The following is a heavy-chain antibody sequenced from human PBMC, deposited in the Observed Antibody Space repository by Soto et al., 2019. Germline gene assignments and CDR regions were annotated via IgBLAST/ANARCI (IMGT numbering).Heavy chain of an antibody. Sequence: ASVKVACKASGYTFTTYAMHWVRQASGQRLEWLGWINVGNGDTRYSQNFQGRVTFISDTSANTVSMLLSSLRSEDTAIYYCVGGFCSGGSCLNWIDPWGQGTLVTVSS. CDR2: INVGNGDT. J-gene: IGHJ5*02. V-gene: IGHV1-3*01. CDR3: VGGFCSGGSCLNWIDP. D-gene: IGHD2-15*01. CDR1: GYTFTTYA.